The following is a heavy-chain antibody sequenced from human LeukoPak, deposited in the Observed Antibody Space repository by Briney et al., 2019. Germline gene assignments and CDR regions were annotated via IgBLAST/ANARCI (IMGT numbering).Heavy chain of an antibody. CDR2: ISDNGAGT. CDR1: GFTFSSFA. Sequence: GGSLRLSCADSGFTFSSFAMSWVRQAPGKGLEWVSTISDNGAGTYYADSVKGRFTISRDNPKNTLYLQMNSLGAEDTAVYYCAKDQGLRGEGVWDYWGQGTLVTVSS. J-gene: IGHJ4*02. CDR3: AKDQGLRGEGVWDY. D-gene: IGHD3-10*01. V-gene: IGHV3-23*01.